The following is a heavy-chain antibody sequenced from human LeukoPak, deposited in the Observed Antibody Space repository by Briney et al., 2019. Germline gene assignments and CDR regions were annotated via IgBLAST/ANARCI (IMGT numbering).Heavy chain of an antibody. V-gene: IGHV4-34*01. Sequence: PSETLSLTCAVYGGSFSGYYWSWIRQPPGKGLEWMGEINHSGSTNYHPPLKSRVTISVDTSKNQSSLKLSPVTAADTAVYYCARGLARYGMDVWGQGTTVTVSS. CDR2: INHSGST. CDR1: GGSFSGYY. CDR3: ARGLARYGMDV. J-gene: IGHJ6*02.